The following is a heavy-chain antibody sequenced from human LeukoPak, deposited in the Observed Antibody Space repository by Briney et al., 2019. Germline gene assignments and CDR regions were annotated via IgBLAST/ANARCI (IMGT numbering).Heavy chain of an antibody. D-gene: IGHD2-2*01. CDR1: GYTFTSYA. Sequence: ASVKVSCKASGYTFTSYAMNWVRQAPGQGLEWMGWINTNTGNPTYAQGFTGRFVFSLDNSVSTAYLQISSLKAEDTVVYYCARDSGAGDIVVVPAANDCYYMDVWGKGTTVTVSS. J-gene: IGHJ6*03. CDR2: INTNTGNP. V-gene: IGHV7-4-1*02. CDR3: ARDSGAGDIVVVPAANDCYYMDV.